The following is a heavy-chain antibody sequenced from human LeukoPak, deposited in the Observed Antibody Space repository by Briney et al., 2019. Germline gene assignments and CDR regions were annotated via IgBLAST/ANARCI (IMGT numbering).Heavy chain of an antibody. CDR1: GYTLTNYG. V-gene: IGHV1-18*01. D-gene: IGHD3-3*01. J-gene: IGHJ5*02. CDR2: ISAYNGNT. CDR3: ARDSGGYYDFWSGYYMGSWFDP. Sequence: ASVKVSCKASGYTLTNYGISWVRQAPGQGLEWMGWISAYNGNTNYAQKLQGRVTMTTDTSTSTAYMELRSLRSDDTAVYYCARDSGGYYDFWSGYYMGSWFDPWGQGTLVTVSS.